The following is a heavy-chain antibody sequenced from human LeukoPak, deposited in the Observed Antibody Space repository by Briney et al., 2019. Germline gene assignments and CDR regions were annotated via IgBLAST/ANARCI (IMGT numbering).Heavy chain of an antibody. CDR1: GFTFSDYH. J-gene: IGHJ4*02. Sequence: GGSLRLSCAASGFTFSDYHMSWFRQAPGKGLEWLSYITSSGSTIYYADSVKGRFTISRDNAKNSLYLQMNSLRADDTAVYYCARCSDWGGYYWGQGTLVTVSS. CDR2: ITSSGSTI. CDR3: ARCSDWGGYY. V-gene: IGHV3-11*04. D-gene: IGHD3-16*01.